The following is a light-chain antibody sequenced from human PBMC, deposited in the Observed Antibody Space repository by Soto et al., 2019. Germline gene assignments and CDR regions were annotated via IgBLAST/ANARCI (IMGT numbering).Light chain of an antibody. CDR1: QSVSSS. J-gene: IGKJ2*01. CDR2: DAS. CDR3: QQRGNWPRT. V-gene: IGKV3-11*01. Sequence: EIVLTQSPATLSLSPGERATLSCRASQSVSSSLAWYQQKPGQAPRLLIYDASNRATGIPARFSGSGSGTGFTLSISSLEPEDCAVYYCQQRGNWPRTFGQGTKLEIK.